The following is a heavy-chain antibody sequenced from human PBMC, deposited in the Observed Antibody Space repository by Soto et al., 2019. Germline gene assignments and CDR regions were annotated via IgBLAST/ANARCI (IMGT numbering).Heavy chain of an antibody. D-gene: IGHD1-20*01. Sequence: GGSLRLSCVASGFVFKNYEMNWVRQAPGKGLEWISYISNSGNTIYVADSMRGRFTISRDNAKNSLFLQMNSLRADDTAVYYCARDIDNRDYYYGLDVWGQGTKVTLSS. CDR1: GFVFKNYE. J-gene: IGHJ6*02. CDR3: ARDIDNRDYYYGLDV. CDR2: ISNSGNTI. V-gene: IGHV3-48*03.